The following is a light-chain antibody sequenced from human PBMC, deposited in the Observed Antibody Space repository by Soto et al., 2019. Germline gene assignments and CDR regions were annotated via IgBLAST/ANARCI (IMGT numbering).Light chain of an antibody. CDR3: QQYNSYPWT. V-gene: IGKV1-5*03. J-gene: IGKJ1*01. CDR1: QSISSW. CDR2: KAS. Sequence: DIQMTQSPSTLSASVGDRVTITCRASQSISSWLAWYQQKPGKAPKLLIYKASSLESGVPSRFSGSGSGTEFTLTISSLPPDDYATYYCQQYNSYPWTFGQGTTVEIK.